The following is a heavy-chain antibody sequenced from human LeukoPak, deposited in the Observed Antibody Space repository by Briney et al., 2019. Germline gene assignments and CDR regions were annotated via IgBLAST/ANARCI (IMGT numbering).Heavy chain of an antibody. CDR1: GGSISSSSYY. CDR2: IYYSGST. J-gene: IGHJ4*02. V-gene: IGHV4-39*01. Sequence: SETLSLTCTVSGGSISSSSYYWGWIRQPPGKGLEWIGSIYYSGSTYYNPSLKSRVTISVDTSKNQFSLKLSSVTAADTAVYCCARRVVTLYYFDYWGQGTLVTVSS. D-gene: IGHD2-21*02. CDR3: ARRVVTLYYFDY.